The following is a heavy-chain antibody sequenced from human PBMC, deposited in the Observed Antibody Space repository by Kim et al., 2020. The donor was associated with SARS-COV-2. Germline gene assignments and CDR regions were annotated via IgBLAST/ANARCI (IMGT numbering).Heavy chain of an antibody. D-gene: IGHD3-3*01. CDR3: ARSAHFWSGHYLDF. CDR1: GYTFTDYY. CDR2: INPYSGDT. J-gene: IGHJ4*02. Sequence: ASVKVSCKASGYTFTDYYIHWVRQAPGQGLEWMGWINPYSGDTKYAQKFQGRVTMTRDTSISTPYVELSSLRSDDTAVYYCARSAHFWSGHYLDFWGQGTLITVSP. V-gene: IGHV1-2*02.